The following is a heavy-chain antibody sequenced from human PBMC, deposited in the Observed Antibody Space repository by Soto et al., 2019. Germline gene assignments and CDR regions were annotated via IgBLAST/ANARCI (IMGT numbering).Heavy chain of an antibody. V-gene: IGHV3-30*18. CDR2: ISHDGNKE. J-gene: IGHJ3*02. D-gene: IGHD3-10*01. CDR1: GFTFRSVG. Sequence: QMQLAESGGNVVQPGRSLRLSCVASGFTFRSVGMHWVRQAPGKGLEWVATISHDGNKEYYADSVKGRFTVSRDNSRDTIYLEMNSVRAYDTAVYYCEKDMGPSPRPPDSLDIWGQGTVVTVSS. CDR3: EKDMGPSPRPPDSLDI.